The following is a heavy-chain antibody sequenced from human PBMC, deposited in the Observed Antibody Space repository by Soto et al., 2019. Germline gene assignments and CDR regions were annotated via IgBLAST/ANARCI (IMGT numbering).Heavy chain of an antibody. CDR1: GFTFSDYY. Sequence: PGGSLRLCCAASGFTFSDYYMSWIRQAPGKGLEWLSYISGSSDNTNYADSVKGRFTISRDNAKKSLYLEMNSLRAEDTAVYYCATITMMTWGQGTLVTVSS. CDR2: ISGSSDNT. J-gene: IGHJ5*02. D-gene: IGHD3-22*01. CDR3: ATITMMT. V-gene: IGHV3-11*06.